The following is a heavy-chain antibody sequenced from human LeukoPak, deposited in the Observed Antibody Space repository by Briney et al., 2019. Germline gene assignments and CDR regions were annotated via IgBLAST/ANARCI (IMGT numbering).Heavy chain of an antibody. D-gene: IGHD6-13*01. Sequence: GGSLRLSCEASGFTFSNSGMHWVRQAPGNGLEWVAVISYDGSNKQYVDSVKGRFTISRDNSKNTLYLQMNSLRAEDTAVYYCAKDVAAVGTTPDYWGQGALVTVSS. J-gene: IGHJ4*02. CDR3: AKDVAAVGTTPDY. V-gene: IGHV3-30*18. CDR2: ISYDGSNK. CDR1: GFTFSNSG.